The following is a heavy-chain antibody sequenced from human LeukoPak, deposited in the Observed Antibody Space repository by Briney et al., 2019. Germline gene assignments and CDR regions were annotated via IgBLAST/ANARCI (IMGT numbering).Heavy chain of an antibody. D-gene: IGHD2-21*02. CDR3: ARDRGVTAISFSFDY. V-gene: IGHV1-69*04. J-gene: IGHJ4*02. CDR2: IIPIFGIA. CDR1: GGTFSSYA. Sequence: SVKVSCKASGGTFSSYAISWVRQGPGQGLEWMGRIIPIFGIANYAQKFQGRVTITADKSTSTAYMELSSLRPEDTAVYYCARDRGVTAISFSFDYWGQGTLVTVSS.